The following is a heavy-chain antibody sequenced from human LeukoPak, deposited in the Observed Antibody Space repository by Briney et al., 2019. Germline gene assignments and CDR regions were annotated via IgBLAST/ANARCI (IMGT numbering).Heavy chain of an antibody. J-gene: IGHJ4*02. Sequence: SETLSLTCTVSGGSISSYYWSWIRQPPGKGLEWIGYIYYSGSTNYNPSLKSRVTISVDTSKNQFSLKLSSVTAADTAVYYCARGFIPPGITELWGQGTLVTVSS. D-gene: IGHD1-14*01. CDR2: IYYSGST. CDR1: GGSISSYY. V-gene: IGHV4-59*01. CDR3: ARGFIPPGITEL.